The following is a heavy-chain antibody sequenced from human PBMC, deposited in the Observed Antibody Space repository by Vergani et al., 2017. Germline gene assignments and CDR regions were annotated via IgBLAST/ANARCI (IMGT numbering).Heavy chain of an antibody. Sequence: EVQLLESGGGLVQPGGSLRLSCAASGFTFSSYAMSWVRQAPGKGLVWVSRINSDGSSTSYADSVKGRFTISRDNSKNTLYLQMNSLRAEDTAVYYCAKMGSYYAGPYYFDYWGQGTLVTVSS. CDR1: GFTFSSYA. CDR3: AKMGSYYAGPYYFDY. CDR2: INSDGSST. D-gene: IGHD1-26*01. J-gene: IGHJ4*02. V-gene: IGHV3-23*01.